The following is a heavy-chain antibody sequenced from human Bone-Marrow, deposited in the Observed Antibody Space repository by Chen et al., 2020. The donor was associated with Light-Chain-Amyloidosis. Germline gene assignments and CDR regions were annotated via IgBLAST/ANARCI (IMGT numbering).Heavy chain of an antibody. V-gene: IGHV3-74*01. CDR2: SNGDGTDI. CDR1: GFTFSNYY. CDR3: ARSVSGTFDY. J-gene: IGHJ4*02. D-gene: IGHD6-19*01. Sequence: DVQLVESGGGLIQPGESLRLSCAASGFTFSNYYMHWVRQGPGKGLVWVSRSNGDGTDIKYADSVRGRFTISRDSAKNTLYLQMNSLRTGDTAVYNCARSVSGTFDYWGQGALVTVSS.